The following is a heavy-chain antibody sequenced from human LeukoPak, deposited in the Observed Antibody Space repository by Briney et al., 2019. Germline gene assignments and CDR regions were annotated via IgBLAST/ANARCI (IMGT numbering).Heavy chain of an antibody. D-gene: IGHD5-24*01. CDR2: MNPNSGNT. J-gene: IGHJ4*02. CDR1: GYTFTNYD. Sequence: ASVKVSCKASGYTFTNYDINWVRQATGQGLEWMGWMNPNSGNTGYAQKFQGRVAITRNTSISTAYMELSSLRSEDTAVYYCARGRKDDRRDGYIFDYWGQGTLVTVSS. CDR3: ARGRKDDRRDGYIFDY. V-gene: IGHV1-8*03.